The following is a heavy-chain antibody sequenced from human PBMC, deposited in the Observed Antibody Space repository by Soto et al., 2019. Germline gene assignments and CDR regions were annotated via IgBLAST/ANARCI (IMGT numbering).Heavy chain of an antibody. CDR1: GYSISSGYY. CDR3: AREVTIFGVVMLNFDY. D-gene: IGHD3-3*01. V-gene: IGHV4-38-2*02. J-gene: IGHJ4*02. CDR2: IYHSGST. Sequence: PSETLSLTCAVSGYSISSGYYWGWIRQPPGKGLEWIGSIYHSGSTYYNPSLKSRVTISVDTSKNQFSLKLSSVTAADTAVYYCAREVTIFGVVMLNFDYWGQGTLVTAPQ.